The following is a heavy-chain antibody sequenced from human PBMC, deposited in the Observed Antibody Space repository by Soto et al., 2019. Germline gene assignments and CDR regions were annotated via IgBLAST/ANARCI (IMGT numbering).Heavy chain of an antibody. CDR2: IIPIFGTA. CDR1: GGTFSSYA. V-gene: IGHV1-69*06. Sequence: GASVKVSCKASGGTFSSYAISWVRQAPGQGLEWMGGIIPIFGTANYAQKFQGRVTITADKSTSTAYMELSSLRSEDTAVYYCAEGPSSGYQKAFDIWGQGTMVTVSS. D-gene: IGHD3-22*01. CDR3: AEGPSSGYQKAFDI. J-gene: IGHJ3*02.